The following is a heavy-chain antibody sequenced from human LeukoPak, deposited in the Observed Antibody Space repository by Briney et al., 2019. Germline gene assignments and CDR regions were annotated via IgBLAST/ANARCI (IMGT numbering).Heavy chain of an antibody. Sequence: PSETLSLTCTVSGGSISSYYWSWTRQPPGKGLEWIGRIYTSESIYYNPSLKSRVTMSLDTSRNQISLKLSSVTAADTAVYYCARDDVGITAVGSVWGQGTLVTVSS. CDR1: GGSISSYY. J-gene: IGHJ4*02. CDR3: ARDDVGITAVGSV. D-gene: IGHD6-13*01. CDR2: IYTSESI. V-gene: IGHV4-4*07.